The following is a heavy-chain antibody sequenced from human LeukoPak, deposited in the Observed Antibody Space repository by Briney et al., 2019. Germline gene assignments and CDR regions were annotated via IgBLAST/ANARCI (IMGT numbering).Heavy chain of an antibody. V-gene: IGHV1-18*01. J-gene: IGHJ5*02. CDR3: ARDAGGTWFDP. CDR2: ISGYNGHT. Sequence: ASAKVSCKASGYIFVSYYINWVRQAPGEGLEWMGSISGYNGHTNYAQKFQGRVTMTTDTSTSTAYMELRSLTSDDTAVYYCARDAGGTWFDPWGQGTLVTVSS. CDR1: GYIFVSYY.